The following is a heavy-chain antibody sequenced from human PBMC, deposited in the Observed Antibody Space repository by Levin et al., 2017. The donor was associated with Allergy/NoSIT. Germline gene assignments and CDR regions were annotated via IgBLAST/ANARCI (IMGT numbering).Heavy chain of an antibody. D-gene: IGHD4-17*01. J-gene: IGHJ5*02. CDR2: ISGSGGST. Sequence: GGSLRLSCAASGFTFSNYAMYWVRQAPGKGLEWVSTISGSGGSTYYADSVKGRFTISRDNTKNTLYLQLNSLRAEDTAVYYCAKDNMPYGEPNWFDPWGQGTLVTVSS. V-gene: IGHV3-23*01. CDR1: GFTFSNYA. CDR3: AKDNMPYGEPNWFDP.